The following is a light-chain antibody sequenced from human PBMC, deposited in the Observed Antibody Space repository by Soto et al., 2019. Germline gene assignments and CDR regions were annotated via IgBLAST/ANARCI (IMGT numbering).Light chain of an antibody. CDR2: GAS. V-gene: IGKV3-15*01. CDR1: QSVSSN. CDR3: QQYNNWPRT. J-gene: IGKJ1*01. Sequence: EIVMTQSPATLSVSPGERATLSCRASQSVSSNLAWYQQKPGQAPRLLIYGASTRATGIPARFRGSGSGTEFTLTISSLQSEDSAVYYYQQYNNWPRTFGQGTRVEIK.